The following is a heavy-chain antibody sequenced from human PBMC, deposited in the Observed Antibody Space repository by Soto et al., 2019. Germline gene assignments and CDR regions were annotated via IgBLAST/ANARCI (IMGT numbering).Heavy chain of an antibody. D-gene: IGHD1-1*01. CDR2: IYYSGST. CDR3: AGGPGTGMDPMDV. Sequence: SETLSLTCTVSGGSISSSSYYWGWIRQPPGKGLEWIGSIYYSGSTYYNPSHKVRGTLSVDTSKNQFSLKLGSVAAADIAVYYCAGGPGTGMDPMDVLGKGATVTVSS. V-gene: IGHV4-39*01. CDR1: GGSISSSSYY. J-gene: IGHJ6*04.